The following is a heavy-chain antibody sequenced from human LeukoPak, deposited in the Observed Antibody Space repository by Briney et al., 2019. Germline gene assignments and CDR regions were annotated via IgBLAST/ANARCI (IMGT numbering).Heavy chain of an antibody. Sequence: QTGGSLRLSCAASGFTFSSYAMSWVRQAPGKGLEWVSAISGSGGSTYYADSVKGRFTISRDNSKNTLYLQMNSLRAEDTAVYYCAKAQDNPYYYDPYYYGMDVWGQGTTVTVSS. J-gene: IGHJ6*02. V-gene: IGHV3-23*01. CDR2: ISGSGGST. CDR3: AKAQDNPYYYDPYYYGMDV. D-gene: IGHD3-22*01. CDR1: GFTFSSYA.